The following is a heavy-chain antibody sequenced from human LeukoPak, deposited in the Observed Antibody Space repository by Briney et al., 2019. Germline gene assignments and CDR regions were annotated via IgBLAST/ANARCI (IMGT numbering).Heavy chain of an antibody. Sequence: SETLSLTCTVSGGSISSYYWSWIRQPPGKGLEWIGYIYYSGSTNYNPSLKSRVTISVDTSKNQFSLKLSSVTAADTAVYYCARGRYSYGSLFDYWGRGTLVTVSS. CDR3: ARGRYSYGSLFDY. CDR1: GGSISSYY. V-gene: IGHV4-59*08. D-gene: IGHD5-18*01. CDR2: IYYSGST. J-gene: IGHJ4*02.